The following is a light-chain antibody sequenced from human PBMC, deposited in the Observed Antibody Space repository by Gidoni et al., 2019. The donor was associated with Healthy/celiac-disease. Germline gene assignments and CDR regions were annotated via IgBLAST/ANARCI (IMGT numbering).Light chain of an antibody. Sequence: QSALTQPASVSGSPGQSITISCTGTSSDAGGYNYVSWYQQHPGKAPKLMIYDVSNRPSGVSNRFSGSKSGNTASLTISGLQAEDEAVYYCSSYTSSSTWVFGGGTKLTVL. CDR1: SSDAGGYNY. CDR3: SSYTSSSTWV. CDR2: DVS. V-gene: IGLV2-14*01. J-gene: IGLJ3*02.